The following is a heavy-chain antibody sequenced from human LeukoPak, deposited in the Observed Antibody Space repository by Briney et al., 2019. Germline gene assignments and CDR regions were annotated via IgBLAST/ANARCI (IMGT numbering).Heavy chain of an antibody. V-gene: IGHV3-23*01. Sequence: GGSLRLSCAASGFTFSSYAMSWVRQAPGKGLEWVSAISGSDGSTYYADSVKGRFTISRDNSKNTLYLQMNSLRAEDTAVYYCAKSGQGYYTYYFDYWGQGTLVTVSS. J-gene: IGHJ4*02. D-gene: IGHD3-3*01. CDR1: GFTFSSYA. CDR2: ISGSDGST. CDR3: AKSGQGYYTYYFDY.